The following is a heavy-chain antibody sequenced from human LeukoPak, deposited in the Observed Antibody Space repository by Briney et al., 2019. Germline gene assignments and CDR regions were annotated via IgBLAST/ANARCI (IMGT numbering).Heavy chain of an antibody. J-gene: IGHJ3*02. CDR2: IYHSGST. D-gene: IGHD3-22*01. CDR1: GGSISSGGYY. Sequence: PSQTLSLTCTVSGGSISSGGYYWSWIRQPPGKGLEWIGYIYHSGSTYYNPSLKSRVTISVDRSKNQFSLKLSSVTAADTAVYYCARDNTPGIYYDSSGYSPDAFDIWGQGTMVTVSS. V-gene: IGHV4-30-2*01. CDR3: ARDNTPGIYYDSSGYSPDAFDI.